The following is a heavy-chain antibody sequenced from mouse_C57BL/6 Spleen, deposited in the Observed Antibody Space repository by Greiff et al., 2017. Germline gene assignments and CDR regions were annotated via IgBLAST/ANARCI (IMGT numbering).Heavy chain of an antibody. CDR3: ARNSPITTVVDYAMDY. CDR2: IDPNSGGT. D-gene: IGHD1-1*01. Sequence: QVQLQQPGAELVKPGASVKLSCKASGYTFTSYWMHWVKQRPGRGLEWIGRIDPNSGGTKYNEKFKSKATLTADKPSSTAYMQLSSLTSEDSAVYYCARNSPITTVVDYAMDYWGQGTSVTVSS. J-gene: IGHJ4*01. V-gene: IGHV1-72*01. CDR1: GYTFTSYW.